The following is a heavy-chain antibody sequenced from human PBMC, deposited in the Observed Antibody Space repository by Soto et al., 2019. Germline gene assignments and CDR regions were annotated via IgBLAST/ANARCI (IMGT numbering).Heavy chain of an antibody. CDR1: GYTLTELS. CDR3: AADFRASDDVASYYYDMDV. Sequence: GASVKVSCKVSGYTLTELSMHWVRQAPGKGLEWMGGFDPEDGETIYAQKFQGRVTMTEDTSTDTAYMELSSLRSEDTAVYYCAADFRASDDVASYYYDMDVWGKGTTVTVSS. V-gene: IGHV1-24*01. J-gene: IGHJ6*03. D-gene: IGHD1-1*01. CDR2: FDPEDGET.